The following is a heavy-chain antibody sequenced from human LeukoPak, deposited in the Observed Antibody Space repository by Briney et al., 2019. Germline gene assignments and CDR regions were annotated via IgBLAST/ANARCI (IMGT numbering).Heavy chain of an antibody. V-gene: IGHV4-59*08. Sequence: SETLSLTCTVSGGSISSYYWSWIRQPPGKGLEWIGYIYYSGSTNYNPSLKSRVTISVDTSKNRFSLKLSSVTAADTAVYYCARHDRLYYYYGMDVWGQGTTVTVSS. D-gene: IGHD3-22*01. CDR2: IYYSGST. CDR3: ARHDRLYYYYGMDV. CDR1: GGSISSYY. J-gene: IGHJ6*02.